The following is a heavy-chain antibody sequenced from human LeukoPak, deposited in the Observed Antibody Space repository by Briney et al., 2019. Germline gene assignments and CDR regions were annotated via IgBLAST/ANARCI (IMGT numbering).Heavy chain of an antibody. J-gene: IGHJ4*02. CDR2: IYPGDSDT. CDR3: ARQPKRSYYVQPYFDY. Sequence: GESLKISCQASEYTFTSYWIGWVRQMPGKGLDWIGIIYPGDSDTRYSPSFQGQVTISADKSISTAYLQWSSLKASDTAMYYCARQPKRSYYVQPYFDYWGQGALVTVSS. CDR1: EYTFTSYW. D-gene: IGHD1-26*01. V-gene: IGHV5-51*01.